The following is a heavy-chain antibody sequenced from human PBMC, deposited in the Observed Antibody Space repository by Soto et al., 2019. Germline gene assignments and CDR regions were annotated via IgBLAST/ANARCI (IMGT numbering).Heavy chain of an antibody. CDR3: ARVPDY. D-gene: IGHD2-2*01. Sequence: SETLSLTCTVSGGSISSGNYYWSWIRQPPGKGLEWIGFISYSGSTYYNASLKSRFTISVDTSKNQFSLNLSFVTAADTAVYYYARVPDYWGQGILVTVSS. CDR2: ISYSGST. V-gene: IGHV4-30-4*01. CDR1: GGSISSGNYY. J-gene: IGHJ4*02.